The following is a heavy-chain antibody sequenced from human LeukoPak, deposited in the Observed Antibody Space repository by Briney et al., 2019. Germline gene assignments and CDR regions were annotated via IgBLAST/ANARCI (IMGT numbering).Heavy chain of an antibody. V-gene: IGHV3-30*18. CDR2: ISYDGSNK. CDR3: AKDGRSYSSGWPPFDY. Sequence: GGSLRLSCAASEFTFSSHGMHWVRQAPGKGLEWVAVISYDGSNKYYADSVKGRFTISRDNSKNTLYLQMNSLRAEDTAVYHCAKDGRSYSSGWPPFDYWGQGALVTVSS. D-gene: IGHD6-19*01. CDR1: EFTFSSHG. J-gene: IGHJ4*02.